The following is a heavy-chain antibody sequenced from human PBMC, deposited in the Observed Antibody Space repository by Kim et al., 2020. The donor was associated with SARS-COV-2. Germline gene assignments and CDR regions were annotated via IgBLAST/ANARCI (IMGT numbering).Heavy chain of an antibody. V-gene: IGHV1-18*04. CDR2: ISAYNGNT. D-gene: IGHD3-9*01. CDR3: ARVGYDFLTVRPKNWFDP. J-gene: IGHJ5*02. CDR1: GYTFTSYG. Sequence: ASVKVSCKASGYTFTSYGISWVRQAPGQGLEWMGWISAYNGNTNYAQKLQGRVTMTTDTSTSTAYMELRSLRSDDTAVYYCARVGYDFLTVRPKNWFDPWGQGTLVTVSS.